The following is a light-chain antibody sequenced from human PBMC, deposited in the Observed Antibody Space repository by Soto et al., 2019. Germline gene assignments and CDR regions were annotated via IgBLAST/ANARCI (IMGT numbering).Light chain of an antibody. CDR2: AAS. CDR3: QQSYSTPV. CDR1: QSISNY. Sequence: DVQMTQSPSSLSASVGDRVTITCRASQSISNYLNWYQQKPGKAPKLLIYAASSLESGVPSRFSGSGSGTDFSLTISSLQPEDFATYYCQQSYSTPVFGQGTKWIS. J-gene: IGKJ2*01. V-gene: IGKV1-39*01.